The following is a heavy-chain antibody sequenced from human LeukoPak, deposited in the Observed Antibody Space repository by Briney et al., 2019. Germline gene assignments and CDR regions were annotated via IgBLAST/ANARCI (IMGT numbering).Heavy chain of an antibody. CDR1: GGSISSYY. D-gene: IGHD4-17*01. J-gene: IGHJ6*02. Sequence: SETLSLTCTVSGGSISSYYWSWIRQPPGKGLEWIGYIYYSGSTNYNPSLKSRVTISVDTSKNQFSLKLSSVTAADTAVYYCARLDYGDYEDYYGMDVWGQGTTVTVSS. CDR2: IYYSGST. CDR3: ARLDYGDYEDYYGMDV. V-gene: IGHV4-59*01.